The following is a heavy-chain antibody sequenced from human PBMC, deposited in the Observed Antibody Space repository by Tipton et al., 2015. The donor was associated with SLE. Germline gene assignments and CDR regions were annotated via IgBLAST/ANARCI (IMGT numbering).Heavy chain of an antibody. CDR1: GFTFSSYW. J-gene: IGHJ4*02. CDR3: ARAPSYCSGGGCYRY. D-gene: IGHD2-15*01. Sequence: GSLRLSCAASGFTFSSYWMSWVRQAPGKGLEWVANIKQDGSEKHYVDSVKGRFTISRDNAKNSLYLQMNSLRAEDTAVYYCARAPSYCSGGGCYRYWGQGTLVTVSS. CDR2: IKQDGSEK. V-gene: IGHV3-7*01.